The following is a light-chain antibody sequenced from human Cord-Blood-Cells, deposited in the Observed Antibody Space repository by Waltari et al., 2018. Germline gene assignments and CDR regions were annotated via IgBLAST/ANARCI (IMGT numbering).Light chain of an antibody. CDR1: RPHLGSNL. CDR2: SNN. CDR3: ASWDDSRNGWV. Sequence: QSVLPQPPSASGTPGQRVTSSCSGSRPHLGSNLVNWYQQLPGTAPKLLIYSNNQRPSGVPCRFSGSKSGTSASLTISGLQSEDEADYYCASWDDSRNGWVFGGGTKLTVL. V-gene: IGLV1-44*01. J-gene: IGLJ3*02.